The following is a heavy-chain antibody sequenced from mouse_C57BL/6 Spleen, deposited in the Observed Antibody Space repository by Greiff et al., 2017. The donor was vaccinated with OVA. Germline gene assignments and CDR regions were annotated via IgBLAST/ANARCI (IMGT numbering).Heavy chain of an antibody. J-gene: IGHJ4*01. D-gene: IGHD1-1*01. CDR1: GYAFTNYL. Sequence: QVQLQQSGAELVRPGTSVKVSCKASGYAFTNYLIEWVKQRPGQGLEWIGVINPGSGGTNYNEKFKGKATLTADKSSSTAYMQLSSLTSEDSAVYFCARYYYGSSPYYYAMDYWGQGTSVTVSS. CDR2: INPGSGGT. CDR3: ARYYYGSSPYYYAMDY. V-gene: IGHV1-54*01.